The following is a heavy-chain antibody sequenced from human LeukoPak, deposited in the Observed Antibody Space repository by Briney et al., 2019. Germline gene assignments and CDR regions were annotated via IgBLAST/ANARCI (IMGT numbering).Heavy chain of an antibody. J-gene: IGHJ4*02. Sequence: GGSLRLSCAASGFTFSSYAMSWIRHAPGKGLEWVSAISGSGGSTYYADSVKGRFTISRDNSKNTLYLQMNSLRAEDTAVYYCAKAPHFIAVAGTNYYFDYWGQGTLVTVSS. CDR2: ISGSGGST. D-gene: IGHD6-19*01. V-gene: IGHV3-23*01. CDR1: GFTFSSYA. CDR3: AKAPHFIAVAGTNYYFDY.